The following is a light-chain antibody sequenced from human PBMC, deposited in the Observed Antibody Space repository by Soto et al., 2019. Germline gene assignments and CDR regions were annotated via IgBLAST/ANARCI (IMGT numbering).Light chain of an antibody. CDR1: QSISNY. J-gene: IGKJ4*01. V-gene: IGKV1-5*03. CDR2: KAS. Sequence: DSQMTQSPSTLSASVGDRVTITCRASQSISNYLAWYQQKPGKAPKLLSYKASTLESGVPSRLSGSGSGTEFTLTISSLQPDDFATYYCQKYNTHFGGGTKVEMK. CDR3: QKYNTH.